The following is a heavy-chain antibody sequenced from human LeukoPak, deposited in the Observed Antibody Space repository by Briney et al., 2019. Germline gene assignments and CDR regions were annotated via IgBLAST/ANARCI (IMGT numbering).Heavy chain of an antibody. J-gene: IGHJ5*02. CDR3: ARGHKYYYGSGSYGGTWFDP. CDR1: GGSISSGDYY. Sequence: SETLSLTCTVSGGSISSGDYYWSWIRQPPGKGLEWIGEINHSGSTNYNPSLKSRVTISVDTSKNQFSLKLSSVTAADTAVYYCARGHKYYYGSGSYGGTWFDPWGQGTLVTVSS. CDR2: INHSGST. D-gene: IGHD3-10*01. V-gene: IGHV4-39*07.